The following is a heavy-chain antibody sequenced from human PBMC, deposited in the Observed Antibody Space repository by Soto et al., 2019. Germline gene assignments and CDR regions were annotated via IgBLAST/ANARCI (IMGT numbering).Heavy chain of an antibody. CDR1: GDSITSYY. Sequence: QVQLQESGPGLVKPSETLSLTCTVSGDSITSYYWSWIRQPPGKGLEWLGYIYYTGSTTYNPSLTXRXTXXLDTSKIQFSLKLNSVTAADTAVYYCARHAFGSGFYYGMGVWGQGTTVTVSS. CDR2: IYYTGST. V-gene: IGHV4-59*08. J-gene: IGHJ6*02. CDR3: ARHAFGSGFYYGMGV. D-gene: IGHD3-10*01.